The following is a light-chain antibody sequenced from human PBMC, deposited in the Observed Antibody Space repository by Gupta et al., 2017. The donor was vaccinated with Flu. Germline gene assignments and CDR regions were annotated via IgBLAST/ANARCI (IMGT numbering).Light chain of an antibody. CDR2: SSN. CDR1: RSNIGSNS. V-gene: IGLV1-44*01. J-gene: IGLJ1*01. CDR3: AAWDDSLNGHYV. Sequence: QSVLAQPTSASGPPGQGVTISCSGIRSNIGSNSVTWYQKVPGTSPKLLMYSSNQRPSGFPDRFAGSKSGTSASLAISGLQSEDEADYYCAAWDDSLNGHYVFGTGTKVTVL.